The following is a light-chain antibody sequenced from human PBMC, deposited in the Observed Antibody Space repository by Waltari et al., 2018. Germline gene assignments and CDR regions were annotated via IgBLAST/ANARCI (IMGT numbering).Light chain of an antibody. Sequence: QSALTQPASVSGSPGQSITISCTGTTSDVGGYNYVSWYQQPPGSAPKLILYDASNRPSGVSNRFSGSTSGTTASLTISGLQAEDEADYYCSSYTRSTTLVFGGGTKLTVL. CDR3: SSYTRSTTLV. V-gene: IGLV2-14*01. J-gene: IGLJ3*02. CDR1: TSDVGGYNY. CDR2: DAS.